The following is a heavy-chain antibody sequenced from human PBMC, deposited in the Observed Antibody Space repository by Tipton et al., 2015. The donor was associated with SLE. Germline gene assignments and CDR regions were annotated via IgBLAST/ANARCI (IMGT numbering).Heavy chain of an antibody. CDR2: IIPILGIA. Sequence: QSGAEVKKPGSSMNVSCKASGGTFSSYIISWVRQAPGQGLEWMGRIIPILGIANYAQKFQGRVTITADKSTSTAYMELNSLRSEDTAVYYCAKTVDFWSGYRVWGKGTTVTVSS. CDR1: GGTFSSYI. D-gene: IGHD3-3*01. J-gene: IGHJ6*04. V-gene: IGHV1-69*02. CDR3: AKTVDFWSGYRV.